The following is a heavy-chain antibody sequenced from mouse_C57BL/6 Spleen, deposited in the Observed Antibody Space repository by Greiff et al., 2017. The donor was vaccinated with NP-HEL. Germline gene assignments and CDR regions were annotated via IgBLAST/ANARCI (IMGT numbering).Heavy chain of an antibody. CDR1: GYSITSGYY. Sequence: EVKLMESGPGLVKPSQSLSLTCSVTGYSITSGYYWNWIRQFPGNKLEWMGYISYDGSNNYNPSLKNRISITRDTSKNQFFLKLNSVTTEDTATYYCARVYYDYRFAYWGQGTLVTVSA. J-gene: IGHJ3*01. V-gene: IGHV3-6*01. CDR2: ISYDGSN. D-gene: IGHD2-4*01. CDR3: ARVYYDYRFAY.